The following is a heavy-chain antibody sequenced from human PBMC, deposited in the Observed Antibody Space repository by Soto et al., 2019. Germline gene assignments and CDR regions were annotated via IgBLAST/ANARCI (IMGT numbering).Heavy chain of an antibody. J-gene: IGHJ5*02. CDR1: GFTFSTYS. V-gene: IGHV3-48*01. CDR3: AREGDSCGWYNWFDP. CDR2: ISISSSTI. Sequence: EVQLVESGGGLVQPGGSLRFSCAASGFTFSTYSMNWVRQAPGKGLEWVSYISISSSTIYYADSVKGRFTISGDNAKNSLYLQMNSLRAEDTAVYYCAREGDSCGWYNWFDPWGQGTLVTVSS. D-gene: IGHD3-22*01.